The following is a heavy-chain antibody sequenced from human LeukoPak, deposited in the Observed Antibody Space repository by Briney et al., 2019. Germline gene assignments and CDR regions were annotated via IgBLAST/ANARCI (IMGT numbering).Heavy chain of an antibody. CDR2: IIPILGIA. V-gene: IGHV1-69*04. J-gene: IGHJ4*02. CDR1: GGTFSSYG. Sequence: SVKVSWKASGGTFSSYGISWVRQAPGQGLEWMGRIIPILGIANYAQKFQGRVTITADKSTSTSYMELSSLTSEDTAVYYCSGRYCSSTSCYGLDYWGQGTLVTVSS. D-gene: IGHD2-2*01. CDR3: SGRYCSSTSCYGLDY.